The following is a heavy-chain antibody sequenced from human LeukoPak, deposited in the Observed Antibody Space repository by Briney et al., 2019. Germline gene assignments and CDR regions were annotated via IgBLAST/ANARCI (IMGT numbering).Heavy chain of an antibody. D-gene: IGHD2/OR15-2a*01. J-gene: IGHJ5*02. CDR1: GGTFSSYA. V-gene: IGHV1-69*01. CDR3: ARESGNPSFWFDP. CDR2: IIPIFGTA. Sequence: GSSVKVSCTASGGTFSSYAISWVRQAPGQGLEWMGGIIPIFGTANYAQKFQGRVTITADESTSTAYMELSSLRSEDTAVYYCARESGNPSFWFDPWGQGTLVTVSS.